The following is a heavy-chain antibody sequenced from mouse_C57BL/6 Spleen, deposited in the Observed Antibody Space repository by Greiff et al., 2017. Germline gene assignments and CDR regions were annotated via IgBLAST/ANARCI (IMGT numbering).Heavy chain of an antibody. Sequence: EVKVEESGGGLVQPGGSMKLSCAASGFTFSDAWMDWVRQSPEKGLEWVAEIRNKANNHATYYAESVKGRFTISRDDSRSSVYLQMNSLRAEDTGIYYCTLPYGSSYWYFDVWGTGTTVTVSS. J-gene: IGHJ1*03. CDR3: TLPYGSSYWYFDV. CDR1: GFTFSDAW. CDR2: IRNKANNHAT. V-gene: IGHV6-6*01. D-gene: IGHD1-1*01.